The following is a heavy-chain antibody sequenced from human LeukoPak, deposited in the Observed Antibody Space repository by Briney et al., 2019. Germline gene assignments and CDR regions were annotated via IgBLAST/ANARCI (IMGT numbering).Heavy chain of an antibody. CDR3: ARDREWFGESSFDY. CDR2: ISAYNGNT. D-gene: IGHD3-10*01. Sequence: ASVKVSCKASGYTFTSYGISWVRQAPGQGLEWMGWISAYNGNTNYAQKLQGRVTMTTDTSTSTAYMELRSLRFDDTAVYYCARDREWFGESSFDYWGQGTLVTVSS. CDR1: GYTFTSYG. J-gene: IGHJ4*02. V-gene: IGHV1-18*01.